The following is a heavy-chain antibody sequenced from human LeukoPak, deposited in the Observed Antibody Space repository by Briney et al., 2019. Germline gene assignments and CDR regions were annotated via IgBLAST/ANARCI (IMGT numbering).Heavy chain of an antibody. Sequence: GGPLRLSCAVSGFSVTNNYMSWVRQAPGKGLEWVSVFYVGGGTYYPDSVKGRFTISRDNSENTLYLQMKSLRAGDTAVYYCARGDGYSVFDYWGQGTLVTVSP. V-gene: IGHV3-53*01. CDR3: ARGDGYSVFDY. J-gene: IGHJ4*02. CDR2: FYVGGGT. D-gene: IGHD5-24*01. CDR1: GFSVTNNY.